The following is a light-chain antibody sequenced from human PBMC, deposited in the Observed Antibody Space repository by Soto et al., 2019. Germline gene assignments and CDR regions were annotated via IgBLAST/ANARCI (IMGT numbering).Light chain of an antibody. J-gene: IGKJ4*01. CDR3: QHCQPYGDSPPLT. CDR1: QSVSSN. Sequence: EIVMTQSPATLSVSPGERATLSCRASQSVSSNLAWYQQKPGQPPRLLIYATSTRATGIPARFSGGGSGTEFTLTISSLQSEDFAVYYCQHCQPYGDSPPLTFGGGTKVEIK. CDR2: ATS. V-gene: IGKV3-15*01.